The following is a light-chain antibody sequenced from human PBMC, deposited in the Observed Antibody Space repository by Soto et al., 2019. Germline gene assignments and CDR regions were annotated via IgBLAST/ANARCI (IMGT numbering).Light chain of an antibody. J-gene: IGKJ1*01. CDR1: QTISTD. V-gene: IGKV3-15*01. Sequence: MTPSPGTLSVSPGESATLSRRASQTISTDLAWYQQRRGQPPRLLIYGASTRAPGIPARFSGSGSGTEFTLTISDLQSEDFAFYYCQQFHDWPKWTFGQGTKV. CDR2: GAS. CDR3: QQFHDWPKWT.